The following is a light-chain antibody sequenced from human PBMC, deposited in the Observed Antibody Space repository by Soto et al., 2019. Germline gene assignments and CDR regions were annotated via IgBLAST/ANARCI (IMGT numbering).Light chain of an antibody. CDR1: SSNIGAGYD. CDR2: GNS. CDR3: QSYDSSLSGSV. V-gene: IGLV1-40*01. J-gene: IGLJ3*02. Sequence: QSVLTQPPSVSGAAGRRVTISCTGSSSNIGAGYDVHWYQQLPGTAPKLLIYGNSNRPSGVPDRFSGSESGTSASLAITGLQAEDEANYYCQSYDSSLSGSVFGGGTKLTV.